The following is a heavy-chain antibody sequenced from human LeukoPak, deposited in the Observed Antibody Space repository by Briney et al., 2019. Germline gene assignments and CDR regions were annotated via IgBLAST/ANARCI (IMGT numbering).Heavy chain of an antibody. D-gene: IGHD6-6*01. CDR1: GGSISSYY. Sequence: SETLSLTCTVSGGSISSYYWSWIRQPPGRGLEWIGNIYYNGSTNCNPSLKSRVTISVDTSKNQFSLKLSSVTAADTAVYYCASSRGAARLDGYWGQGTLVTVSS. CDR3: ASSRGAARLDGY. J-gene: IGHJ4*02. V-gene: IGHV4-59*01. CDR2: IYYNGST.